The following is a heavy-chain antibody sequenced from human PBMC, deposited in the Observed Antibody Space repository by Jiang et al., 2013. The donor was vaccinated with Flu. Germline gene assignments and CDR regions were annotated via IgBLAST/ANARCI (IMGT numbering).Heavy chain of an antibody. CDR3: ARMRYQLLGSKDWYFDL. D-gene: IGHD2-2*01. CDR1: GYTFTSYD. CDR2: MNPNSGNT. Sequence: VKSGAEVKKPGASVKVSCKASGYTFTSYDINWVRQATGQGLEWMGWMNPNSGNTGYAQKFQGRVTMTRNTSISTAYMELSSLRSEDTAVYYCARMRYQLLGSKDWYFDLWGRGTLVTVSS. V-gene: IGHV1-8*01. J-gene: IGHJ2*01.